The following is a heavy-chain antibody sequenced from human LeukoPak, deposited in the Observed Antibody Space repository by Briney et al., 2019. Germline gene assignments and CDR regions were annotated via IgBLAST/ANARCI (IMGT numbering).Heavy chain of an antibody. CDR2: INPDGSEK. Sequence: GGSLRLSCAASGFTFSNYWMSWVRQAPGKGLEWVANINPDGSEKYSVDSVTGRFTISRDNAENTMFLQMNTLRADDSAVYYCARDLAACDVWGKGTTVTVSS. J-gene: IGHJ6*04. CDR1: GFTFSNYW. V-gene: IGHV3-7*01. CDR3: ARDLAACDV.